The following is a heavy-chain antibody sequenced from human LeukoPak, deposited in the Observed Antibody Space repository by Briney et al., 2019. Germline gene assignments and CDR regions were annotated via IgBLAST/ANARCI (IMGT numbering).Heavy chain of an antibody. D-gene: IGHD6-19*01. CDR2: VHPDGSEK. V-gene: IGHV3-7*01. J-gene: IGHJ1*01. CDR3: ARDFFGWSSLGH. CDR1: GFTFRSNW. Sequence: GGSLRLSCAASGFTFRSNWMNWVRQAPGKGLEWVAHVHPDGSEKIYADSVKGGFTISRDNAKDSVYLQMNSLRVEDTAVYYCARDFFGWSSLGHWGQGTLVTVS.